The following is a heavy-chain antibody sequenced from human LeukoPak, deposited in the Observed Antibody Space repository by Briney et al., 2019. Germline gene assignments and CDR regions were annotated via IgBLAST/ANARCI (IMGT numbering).Heavy chain of an antibody. Sequence: VRPLRLSCAASGFTFSNYWMHWVRQAPGKGLLWVSRINSDGSSTTSADSVKGRFTISRDNAKNTLYLQMNSLRAEDTAVYSCAKGGATVIDYWGQGTLVTVSS. D-gene: IGHD4-17*01. CDR1: GFTFSNYW. CDR3: AKGGATVIDY. V-gene: IGHV3-74*01. CDR2: INSDGSST. J-gene: IGHJ4*02.